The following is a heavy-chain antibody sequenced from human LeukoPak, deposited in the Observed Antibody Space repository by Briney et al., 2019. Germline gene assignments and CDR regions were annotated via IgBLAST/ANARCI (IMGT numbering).Heavy chain of an antibody. J-gene: IGHJ3*02. V-gene: IGHV3-20*04. Sequence: GGSLRLSCAASGFTFDDYGMSWVRQAPGKGLEWVSGINWNGGSTGYADSVKGRFTISRDNAKNSLYLQMNSLRAEDTALYYCARDGRLGDFDWLTDALDIWGQGTMVTVSS. CDR3: ARDGRLGDFDWLTDALDI. D-gene: IGHD3-9*01. CDR1: GFTFDDYG. CDR2: INWNGGST.